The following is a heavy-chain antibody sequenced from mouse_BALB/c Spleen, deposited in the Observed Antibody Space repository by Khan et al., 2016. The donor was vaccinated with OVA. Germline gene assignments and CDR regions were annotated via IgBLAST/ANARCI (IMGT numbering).Heavy chain of an antibody. V-gene: IGHV5-6*01. Sequence: EVELVESGGDVVKPGGSLKLSCAASGFTFSTYGMSWVRQTPDKRLEWVATVSTGGHYTYYPDTVKGRFTISRANAKEPLYMQMSSLNAEDTAMFYCARLSYFYDSEGFAYWGQGTLVTVSA. J-gene: IGHJ3*01. CDR1: GFTFSTYG. CDR2: VSTGGHYT. D-gene: IGHD1-1*01. CDR3: ARLSYFYDSEGFAY.